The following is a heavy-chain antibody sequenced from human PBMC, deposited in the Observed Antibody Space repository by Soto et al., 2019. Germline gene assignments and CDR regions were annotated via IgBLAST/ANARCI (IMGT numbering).Heavy chain of an antibody. Sequence: PGGSLRLSCAASGFTVSSNYMSWVRQAPGKGLEWVSVIYSGGSTYYADSVKGRFTISRDNSKNTLYLQMNSLRAEDTAVYYCARVAFRRYNWNDPDWFDPWGQGTLVTVSS. D-gene: IGHD1-1*01. CDR1: GFTVSSNY. CDR2: IYSGGST. V-gene: IGHV3-66*01. J-gene: IGHJ5*02. CDR3: ARVAFRRYNWNDPDWFDP.